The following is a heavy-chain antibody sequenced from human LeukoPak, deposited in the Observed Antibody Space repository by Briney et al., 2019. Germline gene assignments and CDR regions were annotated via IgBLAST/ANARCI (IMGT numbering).Heavy chain of an antibody. V-gene: IGHV6-1*01. Sequence: SQTLSLTCAISGDSVSSNSAAWNWIRQSPSRGLEWLGRTYYRSKWYNDYAVSVKSRITINPDTSKNQFSLKLSSVTAADTAVYYCARDPGTTRSTWFDPWGQGTLVTVSS. J-gene: IGHJ5*02. CDR3: ARDPGTTRSTWFDP. CDR1: GDSVSSNSAA. CDR2: TYYRSKWYN. D-gene: IGHD1-7*01.